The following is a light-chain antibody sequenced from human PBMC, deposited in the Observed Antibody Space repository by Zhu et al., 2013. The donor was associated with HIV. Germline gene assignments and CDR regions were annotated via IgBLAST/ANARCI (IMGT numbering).Light chain of an antibody. J-gene: IGKJ5*01. CDR2: DAS. CDR1: QYVPSNY. Sequence: IVLTQSPGTLSLSPGEKATLSCRASQYVPSNYLAWYQQKPGQSPRLLIYDASSRATGIPARFSGSGSATDFTLTISRLQPEDFAIYYCQQYDDPPITFGQGTRLEMK. CDR3: QQYDDPPIT. V-gene: IGKV3-20*01.